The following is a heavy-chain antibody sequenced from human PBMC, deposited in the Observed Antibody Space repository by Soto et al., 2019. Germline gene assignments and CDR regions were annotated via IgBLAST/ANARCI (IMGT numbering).Heavy chain of an antibody. V-gene: IGHV4-31*03. CDR2: IYHSGGT. CDR3: ARDRGGYGVFDY. J-gene: IGHJ4*02. Sequence: SETLSLTCSVSAGSISSGGYYWNWIRQPPGKGLEWIGYIYHSGGTYSSPSLRSRVTISVDTSKDQFSLKLTSVTAADTAVYYCARDRGGYGVFDYWGQGTLVTVSS. CDR1: AGSISSGGYY. D-gene: IGHD5-12*01.